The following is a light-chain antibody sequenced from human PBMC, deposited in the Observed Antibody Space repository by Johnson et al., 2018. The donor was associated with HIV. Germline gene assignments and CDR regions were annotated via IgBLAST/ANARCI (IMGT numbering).Light chain of an antibody. CDR3: GTWDSSLSALYV. J-gene: IGLJ1*01. Sequence: HSVLTQPPSVSAAPGQKVTISCSGSSSNIGNNYVSWFQQLPGTAPKLLIYDNNKRPSGIPDRFSGSKSGTSATLGITGLQTGDEADYYCGTWDSSLSALYVFGTSTKVTVL. CDR2: DNN. V-gene: IGLV1-51*01. CDR1: SSNIGNNY.